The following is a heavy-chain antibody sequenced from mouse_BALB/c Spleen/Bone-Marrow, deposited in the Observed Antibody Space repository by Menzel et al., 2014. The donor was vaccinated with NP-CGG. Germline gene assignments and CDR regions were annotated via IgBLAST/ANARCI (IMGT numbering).Heavy chain of an antibody. Sequence: EVQLQQSGAELVKPGASVKLSCTGSGFNIKDTFMHWVKQRPEQGLEWIGRIDPANGNTKYDPKFQGKATITADTSSNTAYLQLTSLTSEDTDVYYCTRGEDYWGQGTTLAVSS. CDR2: IDPANGNT. J-gene: IGHJ2*01. CDR3: TRGEDY. CDR1: GFNIKDTF. V-gene: IGHV14-3*02.